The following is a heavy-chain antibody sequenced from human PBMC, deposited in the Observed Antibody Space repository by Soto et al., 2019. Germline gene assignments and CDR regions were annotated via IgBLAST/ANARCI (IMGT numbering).Heavy chain of an antibody. J-gene: IGHJ4*02. V-gene: IGHV4-39*01. D-gene: IGHD4-17*01. Sequence: LLPQSLTWTVACGYLSSSSYYWGWISQPPGKGLEWIGSIYYSGSTYYNPSLKSRVTISVDTSKNQFSLKLSSVTAADTAVYYCARVLNADYGDYGDFDYWGQGTLVTVSS. CDR2: IYYSGST. CDR1: CGYLSSSSYY. CDR3: ARVLNADYGDYGDFDY.